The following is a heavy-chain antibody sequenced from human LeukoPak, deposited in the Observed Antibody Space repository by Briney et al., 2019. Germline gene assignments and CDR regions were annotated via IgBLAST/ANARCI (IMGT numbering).Heavy chain of an antibody. CDR2: IYYSGST. J-gene: IGHJ4*02. Sequence: SETLSLTCTVSGGSISSYYWSWIRQPPGKGLEWIGYIYYSGSTNYNPSLKSRVTISVDTSKNQFSLKLSSVTAADTAVYYCARVGGGYYSYYFDYWGQGTLVTVSS. CDR1: GGSISSYY. V-gene: IGHV4-59*01. CDR3: ARVGGGYYSYYFDY. D-gene: IGHD3-22*01.